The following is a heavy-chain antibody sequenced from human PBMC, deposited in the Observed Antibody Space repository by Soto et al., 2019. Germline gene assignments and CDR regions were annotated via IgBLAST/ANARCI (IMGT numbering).Heavy chain of an antibody. D-gene: IGHD3-16*01. CDR1: GYSFTSYW. Sequence: GSLKISCKGSGYSFTSYWIGWVRQMPGKGLEWMGIIYPGDSDTRYSPSFQGQVTISADKSISTAYLQWSSLKASDTAMYYCAIQSGPGGDYYYGMDVWGQGTTVTVSS. CDR3: AIQSGPGGDYYYGMDV. V-gene: IGHV5-51*01. CDR2: IYPGDSDT. J-gene: IGHJ6*02.